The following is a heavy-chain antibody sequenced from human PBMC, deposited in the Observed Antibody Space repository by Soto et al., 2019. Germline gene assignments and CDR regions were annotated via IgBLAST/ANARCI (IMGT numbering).Heavy chain of an antibody. CDR2: INPNSGVT. CDR1: GYTFTGYF. V-gene: IGHV1-2*02. Sequence: QVQLVQSGAEVKKPGASVKVSCKASGYTFTGYFMHWVRQAPGQGLEWMGYINPNSGVTKYAQKFQGRVTLTRDTSINTAYMEMTMLTSDDTAVYYCARGGGTILAPLPWGQGTLVIVSS. CDR3: ARGGGTILAPLP. D-gene: IGHD3-3*01. J-gene: IGHJ5*02.